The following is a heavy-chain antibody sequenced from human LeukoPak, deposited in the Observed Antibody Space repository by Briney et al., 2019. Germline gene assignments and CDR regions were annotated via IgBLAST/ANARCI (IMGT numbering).Heavy chain of an antibody. J-gene: IGHJ4*02. V-gene: IGHV3-23*01. D-gene: IGHD1-26*01. CDR3: AKGGKWDVTPFDY. CDR2: ISGGGGST. Sequence: GGSLRLSCAASGFTFTSYSMNWVRQAPGKGLEWVSTISGGGGSTYCADSVKGWFTISRDNSKNTLYLQVNSLRAEDTAVYYCAKGGKWDVTPFDYWGQGTLVTVSS. CDR1: GFTFTSYS.